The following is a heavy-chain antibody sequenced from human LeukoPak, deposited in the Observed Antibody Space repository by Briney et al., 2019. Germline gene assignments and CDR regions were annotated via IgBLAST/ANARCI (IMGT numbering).Heavy chain of an antibody. V-gene: IGHV4-34*01. CDR3: ARGYCSSTSCPQNYYYMDV. CDR2: INHSGST. Sequence: SETLSLTCAVYGGSFSGYYWSWICQPPGKGLEWIGEINHSGSTNYNPSLKSRVTISVDTSKNQFSLKLSSVTAADTAVYYCARGYCSSTSCPQNYYYMDVWGKGTTVTVSS. CDR1: GGSFSGYY. J-gene: IGHJ6*03. D-gene: IGHD2-2*01.